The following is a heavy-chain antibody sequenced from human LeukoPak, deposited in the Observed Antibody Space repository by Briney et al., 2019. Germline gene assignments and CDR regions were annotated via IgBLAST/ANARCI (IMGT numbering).Heavy chain of an antibody. CDR1: GFTFISYW. Sequence: PGGSRRLAWAASGFTFISYWMSWVRQPPGKVLEWVANIKQDGSEKYNVDSVKGRFTISRDNAKNSLYLQMNSRRAEDTAVYYCARGLGGYGHFDYWGQGTLVTVSS. CDR2: IKQDGSEK. V-gene: IGHV3-7*01. J-gene: IGHJ4*02. CDR3: ARGLGGYGHFDY. D-gene: IGHD5-12*01.